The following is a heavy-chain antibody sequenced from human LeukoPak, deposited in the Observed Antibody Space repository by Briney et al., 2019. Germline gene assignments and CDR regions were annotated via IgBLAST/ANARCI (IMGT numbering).Heavy chain of an antibody. Sequence: GASVKVSCKASGGTFSSYAISCVRQAPGQGLEWMGGIIPIFGTANYAQKFQGRVTITTDESTSTGYMELSSLRSEDTAVYYCARHNRYDFWSVYTLGEAGKYYYYYYMDVWGKGTTVTVSS. V-gene: IGHV1-69*05. CDR3: ARHNRYDFWSVYTLGEAGKYYYYYYMDV. J-gene: IGHJ6*03. CDR1: GGTFSSYA. CDR2: IIPIFGTA. D-gene: IGHD3-3*01.